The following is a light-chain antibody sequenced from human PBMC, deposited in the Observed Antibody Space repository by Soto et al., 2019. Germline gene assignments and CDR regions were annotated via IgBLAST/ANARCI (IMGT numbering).Light chain of an antibody. J-gene: IGLJ1*01. CDR2: EDS. CDR1: TSDIGDYNY. V-gene: IGLV2-14*01. CDR3: VSYTGHNTLV. Sequence: QSVLTQPASVSGSPGQSITISCTGTTSDIGDYNYVSWYQQSPGKAPKLLIYEDSDRPSGVSNRFSGSKSGNTASLTISGLQTDDEAHYYCVSYTGHNTLVFGTGTKLTVL.